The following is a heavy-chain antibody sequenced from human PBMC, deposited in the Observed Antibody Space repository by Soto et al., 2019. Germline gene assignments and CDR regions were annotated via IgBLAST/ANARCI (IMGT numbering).Heavy chain of an antibody. D-gene: IGHD2-8*01. J-gene: IGHJ5*02. V-gene: IGHV1-8*01. CDR1: GYTFTSYD. CDR2: MNPNSGNT. Sequence: ASVKVSCKASGYTFTSYDINWVRQATGQGLEWMGWMNPNSGNTGYAQKFQGRVTMTRNTSISTAYMELSSLRSEDTAVYYCAISPKRGGVKNYNLFDPWGQGTLVTVSS. CDR3: AISPKRGGVKNYNLFDP.